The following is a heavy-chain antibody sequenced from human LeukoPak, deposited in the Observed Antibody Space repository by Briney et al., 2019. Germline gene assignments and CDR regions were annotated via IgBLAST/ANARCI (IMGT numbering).Heavy chain of an antibody. D-gene: IGHD3-22*01. CDR3: ARDATYYYDSSGYYAAEFDY. J-gene: IGHJ4*02. V-gene: IGHV1-2*04. Sequence: ASVKVSCKASGYTFTGYYVHWVRQAPGQGLEWMGWINPNIGGTNYAQKFQGWVTMTRDTSISTAYMELSRLRSDDTAVYYCARDATYYYDSSGYYAAEFDYWGQGTLVTVSS. CDR2: INPNIGGT. CDR1: GYTFTGYY.